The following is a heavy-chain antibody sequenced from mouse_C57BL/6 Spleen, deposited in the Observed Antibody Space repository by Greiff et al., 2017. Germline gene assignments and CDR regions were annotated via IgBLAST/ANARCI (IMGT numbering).Heavy chain of an antibody. Sequence: VKLVASGPELVKPGASVKISCKASGYAFSSSWMNWVKQRPGKGLEWIGRIYPGAGDTNYNGKFKGQDTLTADKSSSTAYMQLSSLTSEDSAVYFCARNGSSYGNWYFDVWGTGTSVTVSS. D-gene: IGHD1-1*01. CDR2: IYPGAGDT. V-gene: IGHV1-82*01. CDR3: ARNGSSYGNWYFDV. CDR1: GYAFSSSW. J-gene: IGHJ1*03.